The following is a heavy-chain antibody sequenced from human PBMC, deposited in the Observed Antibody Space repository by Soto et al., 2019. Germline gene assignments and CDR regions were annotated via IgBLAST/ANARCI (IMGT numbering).Heavy chain of an antibody. CDR3: ARATTTVVTPFYFDY. CDR2: ISYDGSNK. Sequence: QVQLVESGGGVVQPGRSLRLSCAASGFTFSSYAMHWVRQAPGKGLEWVAVISYDGSNKYYADSVKGRFTISRDNSKNPLYLQMNSLRAEDTAVHYCARATTTVVTPFYFDYWGQGTLVTVSS. J-gene: IGHJ4*02. D-gene: IGHD4-17*01. CDR1: GFTFSSYA. V-gene: IGHV3-30-3*01.